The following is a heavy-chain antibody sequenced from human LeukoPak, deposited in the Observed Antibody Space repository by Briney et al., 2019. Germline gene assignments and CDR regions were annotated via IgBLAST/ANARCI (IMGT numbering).Heavy chain of an antibody. V-gene: IGHV3-74*01. Sequence: GGSLRLSCAASGITSNGYWMHWVRQGPGKGLVWVSRINSDGSSISYADSVKGRFTISRDNAKNTLYLQMNSLRAEDTAVYYCARVANAYSYGYFLYWGQGALVTVSS. CDR3: ARVANAYSYGYFLY. CDR1: GITSNGYW. D-gene: IGHD5-18*01. CDR2: INSDGSSI. J-gene: IGHJ4*02.